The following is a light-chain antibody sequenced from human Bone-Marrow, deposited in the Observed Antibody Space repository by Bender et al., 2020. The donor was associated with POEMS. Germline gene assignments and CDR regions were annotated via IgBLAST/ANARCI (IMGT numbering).Light chain of an antibody. CDR2: DVS. CDR3: CSFTGSSTFV. V-gene: IGLV2-14*03. CDR1: SSDVGGYNY. J-gene: IGLJ1*01. Sequence: QSALTQPPSASGSPGQSVTFSCTGTSSDVGGYNYVSWYQQHPGKAPKLMIYDVSNRPSGVSDRFSGAKSGNTASLTISGLQAEDEADYFCCSFTGSSTFVFGTGTKLTVL.